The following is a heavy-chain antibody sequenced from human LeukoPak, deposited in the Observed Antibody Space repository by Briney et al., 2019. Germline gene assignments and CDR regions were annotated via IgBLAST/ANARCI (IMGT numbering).Heavy chain of an antibody. CDR3: AKGTSSSCYSAPNY. J-gene: IGHJ4*02. D-gene: IGHD2-15*01. Sequence: GGSLRLSCAASGFTFSSYAMNWVRQAPGKGLEWVSAICSNDNNTYYANSVKGRFTISRDNSKNTLSLQLNSLRAEDTAVYYCAKGTSSSCYSAPNYWGRGTLVTVSS. CDR1: GFTFSSYA. CDR2: ICSNDNNT. V-gene: IGHV3-23*01.